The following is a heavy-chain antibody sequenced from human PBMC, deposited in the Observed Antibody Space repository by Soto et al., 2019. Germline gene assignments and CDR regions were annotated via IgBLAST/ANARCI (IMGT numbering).Heavy chain of an antibody. Sequence: SETLSLTCDVYGGSFSGYIWTWIRQTPGKGLQWIGQINHSGSANYNPSLKSRVTISVHTSNSQFSLELSSVTAADTAVYYCEGGLITGGQYSGGGYYFDSGGQGTQVPVSS. CDR2: INHSGSA. V-gene: IGHV4-34*01. D-gene: IGHD3-10*01. J-gene: IGHJ4*02. CDR1: GGSFSGYI. CDR3: EGGLITGGQYSGGGYYFDS.